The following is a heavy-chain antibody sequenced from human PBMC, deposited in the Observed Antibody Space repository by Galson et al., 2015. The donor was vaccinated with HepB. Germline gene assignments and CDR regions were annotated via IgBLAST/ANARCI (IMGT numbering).Heavy chain of an antibody. Sequence: SLRLSCAASGFTFSRDGMHWVRQAPGKGLEWVAVIWYDGTNKSYADSVQGRFTISRDNFKNILYLQMNSLRAEDTAVYYCARGFGELAYFAHWGQGTLVTVSS. J-gene: IGHJ4*02. CDR2: IWYDGTNK. D-gene: IGHD3-10*01. CDR1: GFTFSRDG. V-gene: IGHV3-33*08. CDR3: ARGFGELAYFAH.